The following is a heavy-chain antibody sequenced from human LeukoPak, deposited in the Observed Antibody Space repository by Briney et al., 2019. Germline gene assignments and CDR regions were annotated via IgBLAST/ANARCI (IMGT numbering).Heavy chain of an antibody. CDR3: ARVDDPITMTDPPH. D-gene: IGHD3-22*01. CDR2: IKPNSGGT. Sequence: ASVKVSCKASGYTFTGYYMHWVRQAPGQGLEWVGWIKPNSGGTNYAQKFQGRVTMTRDTSISTAYMELSRLRSDDTAVYYCARVDDPITMTDPPHWGQGALVTVSS. J-gene: IGHJ4*02. V-gene: IGHV1-2*02. CDR1: GYTFTGYY.